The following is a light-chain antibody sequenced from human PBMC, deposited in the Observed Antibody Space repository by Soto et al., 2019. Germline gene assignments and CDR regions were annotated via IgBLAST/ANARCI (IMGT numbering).Light chain of an antibody. CDR2: WAS. CDR1: QSVLYRSNNKNY. Sequence: IVMIQPPASPAAFPAEGATIHCKSSQSVLYRSNNKNYLAWYQQKPGQPPKVLIYWASTRESGVPDRFSGSWSGTDFALAISRLEPEDFAVDYGQQYGRSPSSFGQGTRLEIK. CDR3: QQYGRSPSS. V-gene: IGKV4-1*01. J-gene: IGKJ5*01.